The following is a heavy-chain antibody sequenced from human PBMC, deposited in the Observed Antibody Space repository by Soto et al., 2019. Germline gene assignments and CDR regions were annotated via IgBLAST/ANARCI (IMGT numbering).Heavy chain of an antibody. D-gene: IGHD6-6*01. CDR2: IYWDDDK. V-gene: IGHV2-5*02. Sequence: QITLKESGPTLVKPTQTLTLTCTFSGFSLSTSGVGVGWIRQPPGKALEWLALIYWDDDKRYSPSLKSRLTITKDPTKNQLVLTKTNMDPVDTATYYCAHRRGSSSRRYYFYMDVWGKGTTVTVSS. CDR1: GFSLSTSGVG. J-gene: IGHJ6*03. CDR3: AHRRGSSSRRYYFYMDV.